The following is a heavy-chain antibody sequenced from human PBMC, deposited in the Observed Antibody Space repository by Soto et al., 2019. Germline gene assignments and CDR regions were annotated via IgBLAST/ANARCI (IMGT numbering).Heavy chain of an antibody. CDR1: GYSFISYT. CDR2: INAGNGNT. CDR3: ARDISITIFGLSKQPHWFYP. Sequence: ASVKVSCKASGYSFISYTIHWVRQAPGQGLEWMGWINAGNGNTQYSQKFQGRVTITRDTSATTTYMELSSLRSEDTATYYCARDISITIFGLSKQPHWFYPWGPGTLVTVSS. V-gene: IGHV1-3*01. D-gene: IGHD3-3*01. J-gene: IGHJ5*02.